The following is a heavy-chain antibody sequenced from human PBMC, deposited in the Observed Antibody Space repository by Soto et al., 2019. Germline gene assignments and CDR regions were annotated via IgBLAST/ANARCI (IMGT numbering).Heavy chain of an antibody. CDR1: GDSISTVDYF. V-gene: IGHV4-30-4*01. CDR3: ARGRYCITGRCFPNGFDS. D-gene: IGHD1-20*01. Sequence: PSETLSLTCSVSGDSISTVDYFWAWIRQPPGQALEYIGYIYKSATTYYNPSFESRVAISLDTSKSQFSLNVTSVTAADTAVYFCARGRYCITGRCFPNGFDSWGQGTLVTVSS. CDR2: IYKSATT. J-gene: IGHJ5*01.